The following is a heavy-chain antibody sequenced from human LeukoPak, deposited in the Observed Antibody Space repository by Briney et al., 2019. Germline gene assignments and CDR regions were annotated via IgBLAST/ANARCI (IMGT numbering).Heavy chain of an antibody. J-gene: IGHJ2*01. Sequence: PVGSLRLSSAASEFTFSDYYMTWIRQAPGKGLEWVSTISDSGSSIKYADPVKGRFTISRDNAKNSLYLQMNSLRADDTAVYYCAREAVSRPTSYWYFDLWGRGTLVTVSS. V-gene: IGHV3-11*01. CDR3: AREAVSRPTSYWYFDL. CDR1: EFTFSDYY. CDR2: ISDSGSSI. D-gene: IGHD1-1*01.